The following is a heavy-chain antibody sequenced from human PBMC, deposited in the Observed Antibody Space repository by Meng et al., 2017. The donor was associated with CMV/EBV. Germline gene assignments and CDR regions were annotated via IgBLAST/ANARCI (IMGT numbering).Heavy chain of an antibody. CDR3: ASSLTYPDY. V-gene: IGHV4-34*01. Sequence: QWQLQQWGAGLLKPSETLSLTCAVYGGSFSGYYWSWIRQPPGKGLEWIGEINHSGSTNYNPSLKSRVTISVDTSKNQFSLRLSSVTAADTAVYYCASSLTYPDYWGQGTLVTVFS. CDR1: GGSFSGYY. D-gene: IGHD2-15*01. J-gene: IGHJ4*02. CDR2: INHSGST.